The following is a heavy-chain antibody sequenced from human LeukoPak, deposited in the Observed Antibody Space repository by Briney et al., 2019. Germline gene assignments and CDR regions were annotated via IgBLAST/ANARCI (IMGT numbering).Heavy chain of an antibody. V-gene: IGHV3-53*01. CDR1: GFTFSSNY. CDR3: ARDLIVGAPGEDY. D-gene: IGHD1-26*01. J-gene: IGHJ4*02. Sequence: GGSLRLSCAASGFTFSSNYMSWVRQAPGKGLEWVSVICSGGSTYYADSVKGRFTISRDNSKNSLYLQMNSLRAEDTAVYYCARDLIVGAPGEDYWGQGTLVIVSS. CDR2: ICSGGST.